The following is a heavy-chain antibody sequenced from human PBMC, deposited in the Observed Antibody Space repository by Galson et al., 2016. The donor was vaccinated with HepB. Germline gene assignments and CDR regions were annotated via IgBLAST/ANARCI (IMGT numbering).Heavy chain of an antibody. J-gene: IGHJ5*02. CDR2: ISQSGTT. Sequence: ETLSLTCTVSGGSNSSKPYYWGWIRQSPGTGLEWIGSISQSGTTYHNPSLKSRVTMSVDTSKKQFSLKLSSVTAIDTAVYYCVRQIYIAVAGAWGQGALVSVSS. CDR1: GGSNSSKPYY. CDR3: VRQIYIAVAGA. D-gene: IGHD6-19*01. V-gene: IGHV4-39*01.